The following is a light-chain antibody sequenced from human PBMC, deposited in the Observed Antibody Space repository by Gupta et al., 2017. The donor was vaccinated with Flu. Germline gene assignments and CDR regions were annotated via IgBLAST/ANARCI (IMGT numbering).Light chain of an antibody. CDR3: SLYVGNGVWV. CDR2: STS. CDR1: SGSVSTDHY. J-gene: IGLJ3*02. Sequence: LTCGLSSGSVSTDHYPSWYQQRPGQAPRTLVYSTSTRSSWVPERFSGSILGHRAALTLTGAPADDVCLYFCSLYVGNGVWVFGGGSKVFVL. V-gene: IGLV8-61*01.